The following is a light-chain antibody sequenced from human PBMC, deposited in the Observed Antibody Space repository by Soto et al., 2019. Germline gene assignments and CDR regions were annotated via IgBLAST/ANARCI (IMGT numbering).Light chain of an antibody. V-gene: IGKV3-15*01. CDR2: GAS. CDR1: QSVSHT. Sequence: EIVMTQSPGTLSVSPGERATLSCRASQSVSHTLAWYQQKPGQAPRLLFYGASFRATGVPARFSGSGSGTDFTLTISSLQSEDFAIYYCQESNNWPYTFGQGTKVEIK. CDR3: QESNNWPYT. J-gene: IGKJ2*01.